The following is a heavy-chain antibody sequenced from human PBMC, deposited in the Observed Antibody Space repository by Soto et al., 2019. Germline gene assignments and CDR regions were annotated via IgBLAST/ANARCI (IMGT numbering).Heavy chain of an antibody. CDR1: GYPVTAYY. Sequence: QLHLVQSGAVVKKPGASVTVSCSASGYPVTAYYMHWVRQAPGRGLEWMGGINPATGAAKYTQTSRGRVTMTGAPSTSTVFMELPGLTSGAPAAFSFARGGGVGVAGSAAFDMWGQGTLVTVSS. D-gene: IGHD3-3*01. J-gene: IGHJ3*02. CDR2: INPATGAA. V-gene: IGHV1-2*02. CDR3: ARGGGVGVAGSAAFDM.